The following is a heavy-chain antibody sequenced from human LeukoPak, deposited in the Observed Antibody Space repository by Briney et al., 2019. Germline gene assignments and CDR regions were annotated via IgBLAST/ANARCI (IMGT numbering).Heavy chain of an antibody. CDR1: GFTFSSYA. CDR3: AREKKKQQLVFFASDRQPTSFGRYFDY. CDR2: MSGTGGST. V-gene: IGHV3-23*01. D-gene: IGHD6-13*01. J-gene: IGHJ4*02. Sequence: GGSLRLSCAASGFTFSSYAMSWVRQAPGKGLEWVSAMSGTGGSTYYADSVKGRFTITRDNSKNTLYLQMNSLRAEGTAVYYCAREKKKQQLVFFASDRQPTSFGRYFDYWRQGTLVTVSS.